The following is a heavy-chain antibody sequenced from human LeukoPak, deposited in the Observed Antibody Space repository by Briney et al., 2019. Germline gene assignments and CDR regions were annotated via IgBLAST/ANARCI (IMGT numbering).Heavy chain of an antibody. CDR1: GGTFSSYA. CDR2: IIPIFGTA. V-gene: IGHV1-69*13. CDR3: ARGGIVVVPAAMGVQGVDWFDP. J-gene: IGHJ5*02. Sequence: ASVKVSCKASGGTFSSYAISWVRQAPGQGLEWMGGIIPIFGTANYAQKFQGRVTTTADESTSTAYMELSSLRSEDTAVYYCARGGIVVVPAAMGVQGVDWFDPWGQGTLVTVSS. D-gene: IGHD2-2*01.